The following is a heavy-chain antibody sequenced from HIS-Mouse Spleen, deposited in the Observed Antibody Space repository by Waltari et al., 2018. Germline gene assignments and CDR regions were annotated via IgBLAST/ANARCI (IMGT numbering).Heavy chain of an antibody. CDR3: AREIPYSSSWYDWYFDL. CDR1: GGSISSSSDY. J-gene: IGHJ2*01. D-gene: IGHD6-13*01. CDR2: IYYSGST. V-gene: IGHV4-39*07. Sequence: QLQLQESGPGLVKPSETLSLTCTVSGGSISSSSDYLGWIRQPPGTGLEWIGSIYYSGSTYYNPSLKSRVTISVDTSKNQFSLKLSSVTAADTAVYYCAREIPYSSSWYDWYFDLWGRGTLVTVSS.